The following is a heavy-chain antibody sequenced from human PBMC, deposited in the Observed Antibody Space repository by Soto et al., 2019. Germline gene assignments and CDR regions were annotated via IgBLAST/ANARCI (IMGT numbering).Heavy chain of an antibody. CDR2: ISSSGPTI. CDR1: GFTFSSYS. V-gene: IGHV3-48*01. D-gene: IGHD3-3*01. CDR3: VRDSRSTIFGVDLNFDY. Sequence: EVQLVESGGGFLPPGGSLRLSCAASGFTFSSYSMHWVRQAPGKGLEWVSYISSSGPTIYSADSVKGRFTISRDNAKNSLYLQINSVRAEDTAVYYCVRDSRSTIFGVDLNFDYWGQGTLVTVSS. J-gene: IGHJ4*02.